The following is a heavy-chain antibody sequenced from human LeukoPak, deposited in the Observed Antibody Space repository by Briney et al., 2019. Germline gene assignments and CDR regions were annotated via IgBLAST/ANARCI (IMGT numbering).Heavy chain of an antibody. CDR1: GFTFSSYE. CDR3: AKGGGYEAQYYYYYLDV. Sequence: GGSLRLSCAASGFTFSSYEMNWVRQAPGKGLEWVAFIRYDGSNKYYADSVKGRFTVSRDNSKNTLYLQMKSLRAEDTAVYYCAKGGGYEAQYYYYYLDVWGKGTTATISS. CDR2: IRYDGSNK. V-gene: IGHV3-30*02. D-gene: IGHD5-12*01. J-gene: IGHJ6*03.